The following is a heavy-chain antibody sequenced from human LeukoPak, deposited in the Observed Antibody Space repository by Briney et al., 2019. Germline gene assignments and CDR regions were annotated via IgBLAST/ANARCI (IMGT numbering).Heavy chain of an antibody. CDR3: ARVSGGYGSGSYFDY. CDR1: GGSISSGDYY. D-gene: IGHD3-10*01. Sequence: SETPSLTCTVSGGSISSGDYYWSWIRQPPGKGLEWIGYIYYSGSTYYNPSLKSRVTISVDTSKNQFSLKLSSVTAADTAVYYCARVSGGYGSGSYFDYWGQGTLVTVSS. V-gene: IGHV4-30-4*01. J-gene: IGHJ4*02. CDR2: IYYSGST.